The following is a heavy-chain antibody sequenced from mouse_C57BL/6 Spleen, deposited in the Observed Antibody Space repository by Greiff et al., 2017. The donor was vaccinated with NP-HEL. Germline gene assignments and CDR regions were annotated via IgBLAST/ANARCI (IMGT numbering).Heavy chain of an antibody. Sequence: QVQLQQPGAELVRPGSSVKLSCKASGYTFTSYWMHWVKQRPIQGLEWIGNIDPSDSETHYNQKFKDKATLTVDKYSSTAYMQLSSLTSEDSAVYYCARGGVLGYDYDRGMDYWGQGTSVTVSS. CDR1: GYTFTSYW. D-gene: IGHD2-4*01. J-gene: IGHJ4*01. V-gene: IGHV1-52*01. CDR2: IDPSDSET. CDR3: ARGGVLGYDYDRGMDY.